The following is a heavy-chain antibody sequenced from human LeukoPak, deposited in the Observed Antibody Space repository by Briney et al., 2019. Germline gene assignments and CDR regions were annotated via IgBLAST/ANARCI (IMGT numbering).Heavy chain of an antibody. D-gene: IGHD1-14*01. J-gene: IGHJ4*02. Sequence: GGSLRLSCAASGFSFSSYYVNWVRQAPWKGLEWVSCISSSSTYIYYADSVRGRFAISRDNAKNSLYLQMNSLRAEDTAVYYCVRENHGSFDYWGQGSLVTVSS. V-gene: IGHV3-21*01. CDR2: ISSSSTYI. CDR3: VRENHGSFDY. CDR1: GFSFSSYY.